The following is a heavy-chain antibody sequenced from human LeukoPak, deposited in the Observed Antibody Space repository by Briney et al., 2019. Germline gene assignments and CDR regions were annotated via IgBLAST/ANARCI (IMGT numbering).Heavy chain of an antibody. D-gene: IGHD2-2*01. CDR1: GFTFSSYG. CDR2: IRYDGSNK. V-gene: IGHV3-30*02. Sequence: GGSLRLSCAASGFTFSSYGMHWVRQAPGKGLEWVAFIRYDGSNKYYADSVKGRFTISRDNSKNTLYLQMNSLRAEDTAVYYCAKDRFLDSTSARYGNWFDPWGQGTLVTVSS. J-gene: IGHJ5*02. CDR3: AKDRFLDSTSARYGNWFDP.